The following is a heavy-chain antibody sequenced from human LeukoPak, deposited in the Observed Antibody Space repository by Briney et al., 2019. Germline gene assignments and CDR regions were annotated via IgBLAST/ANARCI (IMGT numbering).Heavy chain of an antibody. V-gene: IGHV1-18*01. Sequence: ASVKVSCKASGYTFTSYGISWVRQAPGQGLEWMGWISAYNGNTNYAQKFQGRVTMTRDTSISTAYMELSRLRSDDTAVYYCARGTPYDSSGYYPDYWGQGTLVTVSS. CDR1: GYTFTSYG. CDR3: ARGTPYDSSGYYPDY. CDR2: ISAYNGNT. J-gene: IGHJ4*02. D-gene: IGHD3-22*01.